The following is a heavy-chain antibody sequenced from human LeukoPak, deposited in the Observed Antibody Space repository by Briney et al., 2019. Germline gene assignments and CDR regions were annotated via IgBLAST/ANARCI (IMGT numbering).Heavy chain of an antibody. V-gene: IGHV4-4*07. CDR2: IYTSGST. CDR1: GGSISSYY. CDR3: AAGGYSSTLYHAFDI. D-gene: IGHD6-13*01. J-gene: IGHJ3*02. Sequence: SETLSLTCSVSGGSISSYYWSWIRQPAGKGLEWIGRIYTSGSTNYNPSLKSRVTMSVDTSKNQFSLKLSSVTAADTAVYYCAAGGYSSTLYHAFDIWGQGTMVTVSS.